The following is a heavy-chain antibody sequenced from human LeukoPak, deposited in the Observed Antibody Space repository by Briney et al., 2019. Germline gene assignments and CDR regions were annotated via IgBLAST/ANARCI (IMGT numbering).Heavy chain of an antibody. CDR1: GGSINLYY. J-gene: IGHJ4*02. CDR3: ARHGLTSYDF. Sequence: SETLSLTCTVSGGSINLYYWSRIRQPPGKGLEWIGYVYYSGSTNYNPSLKSRVTISVDTSKNQFSLKLSSVNAADTAVYFCARHGLTSYDFWGQGTLVTVSS. V-gene: IGHV4-59*01. D-gene: IGHD2-21*02. CDR2: VYYSGST.